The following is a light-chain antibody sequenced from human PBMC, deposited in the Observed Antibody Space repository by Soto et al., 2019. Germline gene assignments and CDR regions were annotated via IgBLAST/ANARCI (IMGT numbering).Light chain of an antibody. Sequence: EIVLTQSPATLSLSPGERATLACRASQSVRNDLVWYHQKRGQIPRVLIYGASNRATGIPARFSGSGSGTDFTLTISSLEPEDFAVYYCQQRNNCPPTFGGGTKVEMK. CDR1: QSVRND. CDR3: QQRNNCPPT. J-gene: IGKJ4*01. V-gene: IGKV3-11*01. CDR2: GAS.